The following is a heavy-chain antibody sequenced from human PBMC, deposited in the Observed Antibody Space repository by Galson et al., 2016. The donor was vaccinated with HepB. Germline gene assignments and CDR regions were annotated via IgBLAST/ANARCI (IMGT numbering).Heavy chain of an antibody. D-gene: IGHD3-10*01. CDR2: VKRDGSER. J-gene: IGHJ4*02. Sequence: SLRLSCAASGFTFSSYWMSWVRQAPGKGLEWVANVKRDGSERYYVDSVKGRFTISRDNAKNSLFLQMNCLRVEDTAVYYCARGANRGRPFDYWGQGTLVTFSS. CDR3: ARGANRGRPFDY. V-gene: IGHV3-7*03. CDR1: GFTFSSYW.